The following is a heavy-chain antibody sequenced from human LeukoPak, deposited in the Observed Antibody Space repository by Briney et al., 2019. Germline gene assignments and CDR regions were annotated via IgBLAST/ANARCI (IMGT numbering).Heavy chain of an antibody. D-gene: IGHD3-22*01. Sequence: SETLSLTCTVSTYSISSGYYWGWIRQPPGKGLEWIGNIYHNGNTYYNPSLKSRVTISVDTSKNQFSLKLSSVTAADTAVYYCARHGGYYYDSSAMGYWGQGTLVTVSS. CDR3: ARHGGYYYDSSAMGY. V-gene: IGHV4-38-2*02. CDR2: IYHNGNT. CDR1: TYSISSGYY. J-gene: IGHJ4*02.